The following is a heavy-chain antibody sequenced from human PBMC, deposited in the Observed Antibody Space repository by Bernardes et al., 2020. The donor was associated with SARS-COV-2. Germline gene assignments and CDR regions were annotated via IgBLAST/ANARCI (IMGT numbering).Heavy chain of an antibody. D-gene: IGHD5-12*01. J-gene: IGHJ4*02. CDR2: IDPSAGST. Sequence: ASVKVSCKASGYTFTSYYMHWVRQAPGQGLEWMGLIDPSAGSTTYTQKFQGRVTMTRDTSTSTVYMEMSGLRSEDTAIYYCARDFSSGTGYKYGHPNYWGQG. V-gene: IGHV1-46*01. CDR3: ARDFSSGTGYKYGHPNY. CDR1: GYTFTSYY.